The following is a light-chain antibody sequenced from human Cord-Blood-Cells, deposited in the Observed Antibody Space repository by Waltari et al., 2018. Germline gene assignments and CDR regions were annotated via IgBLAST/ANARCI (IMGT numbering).Light chain of an antibody. V-gene: IGLV2-23*01. J-gene: IGLJ3*02. CDR1: SRDVASYNL. CDR2: EGS. Sequence: QSALTQPASVSGSPGQPIPTPCTGTSRDVASYNLVSWYQQHPGNAPKLMIDEGSKRPSGVSNRFSGSKSGNTASLTISGLQAEDEADYYCCSYAGSSTVFGGGTKLTVL. CDR3: CSYAGSSTV.